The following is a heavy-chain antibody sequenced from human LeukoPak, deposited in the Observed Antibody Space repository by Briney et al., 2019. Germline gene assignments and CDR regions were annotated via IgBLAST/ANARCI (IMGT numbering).Heavy chain of an antibody. CDR1: GYTFTSYD. D-gene: IGHD3-10*01. CDR2: MNPNSGNT. J-gene: IGHJ4*02. Sequence: ASVKVSCKASGYTFTSYDINWVRQATGQGLEWMGWMNPNSGNTGYAQKFQGRVTMTRNTSISTAYMELSSLRSEDTAVYYCARWQRGSGSFSPQFDYWGQGTLVTVSS. V-gene: IGHV1-8*01. CDR3: ARWQRGSGSFSPQFDY.